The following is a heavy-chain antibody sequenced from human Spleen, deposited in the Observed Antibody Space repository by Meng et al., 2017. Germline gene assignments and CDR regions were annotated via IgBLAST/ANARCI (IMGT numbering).Heavy chain of an antibody. J-gene: IGHJ4*02. Sequence: SLKISCAASGFTFSSYAMNWVRKAPGKGLEWVSGISWNSGSIGYADSVKGRFTISRDNAKNTLYLQMNSLRAEDTAVYYCARDHTVTFSYVSGYPGAPDYWGQGTMVTVSS. D-gene: IGHD3-10*01. CDR3: ARDHTVTFSYVSGYPGAPDY. CDR2: ISWNSGSI. V-gene: IGHV3-9*01. CDR1: GFTFSSYA.